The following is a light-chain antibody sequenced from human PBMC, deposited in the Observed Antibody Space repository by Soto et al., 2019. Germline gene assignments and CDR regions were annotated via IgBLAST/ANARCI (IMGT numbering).Light chain of an antibody. J-gene: IGLJ2*01. CDR3: QSYDSSLSGVV. Sequence: QSVLTQPPSVSGAPGQRVTISCTGSRSNIGAGYDVHWYQHLPGTAPKLLIYDNNNRPSGVPDRFSGSKSGTSASLAITGLQAEDEADYYCQSYDSSLSGVVFGGGTKLTGL. CDR1: RSNIGAGYD. CDR2: DNN. V-gene: IGLV1-40*01.